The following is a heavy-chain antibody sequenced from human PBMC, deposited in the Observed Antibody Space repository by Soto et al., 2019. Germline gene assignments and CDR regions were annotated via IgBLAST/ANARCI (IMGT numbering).Heavy chain of an antibody. CDR1: GFTFSSYA. CDR3: ARDGHSIAVAGREGGYYFDY. CDR2: ISYDGSNK. V-gene: IGHV3-30-3*01. D-gene: IGHD6-19*01. Sequence: GGSLRLSCAASGFTFSSYAMHWVRQAPGKGLEWVAVISYDGSNKYYADSVKGRFTISRDNSKNTLYLQMNSLRAEDTAVYYCARDGHSIAVAGREGGYYFDYWGQGTLVTV. J-gene: IGHJ4*02.